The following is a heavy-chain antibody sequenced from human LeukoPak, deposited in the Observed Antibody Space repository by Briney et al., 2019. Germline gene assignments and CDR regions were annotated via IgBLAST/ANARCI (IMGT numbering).Heavy chain of an antibody. D-gene: IGHD4-17*01. Sequence: GASVKVSCKVSMHWVRQAPGKGLEWMGGFDPEDGETIYAQKFQGRVTMTEDTSTDTAYMELSSLRSEDTAVYYCATLHGDYGRGGAYNWFDPWGQETLVTVSS. J-gene: IGHJ5*02. V-gene: IGHV1-24*01. CDR3: ATLHGDYGRGGAYNWFDP. CDR2: FDPEDGET.